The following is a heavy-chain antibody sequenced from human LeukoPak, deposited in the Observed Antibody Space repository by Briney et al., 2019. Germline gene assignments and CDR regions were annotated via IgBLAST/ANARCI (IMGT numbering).Heavy chain of an antibody. Sequence: PSETLSLTCTVSGGSISSYYWSWIRQPPGKGLEWIGYIYYSGSTNYNPSLKGRVTISVDTSKNQFSLKLSSVTAADTAVYYCARAYCSGGSCLRVTSSWFDPWGQGTLVTVSS. D-gene: IGHD2-15*01. J-gene: IGHJ5*02. V-gene: IGHV4-59*01. CDR1: GGSISSYY. CDR2: IYYSGST. CDR3: ARAYCSGGSCLRVTSSWFDP.